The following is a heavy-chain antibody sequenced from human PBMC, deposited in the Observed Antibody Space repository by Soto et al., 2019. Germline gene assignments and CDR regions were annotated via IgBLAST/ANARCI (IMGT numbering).Heavy chain of an antibody. CDR3: ARRTDPPHIVVVTATPGWFDP. CDR1: GGSISSSSYY. D-gene: IGHD2-21*02. J-gene: IGHJ5*02. V-gene: IGHV4-39*01. CDR2: IYYSGST. Sequence: QLQLQESGPGLVKPSETLSLTCTVSGGSISSSSYYWGWIRQPPGKGLEWIGSIYYSGSTYYNPSLKSRVTISVDTSKNQFSLKLSSVTAADTAVYYCARRTDPPHIVVVTATPGWFDPWGQGTLVTVSS.